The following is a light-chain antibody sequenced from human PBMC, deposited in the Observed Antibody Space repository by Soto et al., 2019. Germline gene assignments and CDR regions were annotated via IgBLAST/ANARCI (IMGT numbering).Light chain of an antibody. CDR2: KAS. CDR1: QTISSW. Sequence: DIQMTQSPSTLSAFVGDRVTITCRASQTISSWLAWYQQKPGKAPKVLIYKASSLESGVPSRFSASGSETEFTLTISSLQPDDFATYYCQQYNSYPYTFGQGTKLEIK. V-gene: IGKV1-5*03. J-gene: IGKJ2*01. CDR3: QQYNSYPYT.